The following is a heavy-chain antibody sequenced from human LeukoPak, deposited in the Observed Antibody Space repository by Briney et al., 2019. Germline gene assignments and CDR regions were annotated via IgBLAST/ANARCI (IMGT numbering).Heavy chain of an antibody. J-gene: IGHJ6*02. CDR1: GFTFSSYW. V-gene: IGHV3-74*01. CDR2: INGDGSST. CDR3: ARIFEDSSSWYAYYYYGMDV. Sequence: PGGSLRLSCAASGFTFSSYWMHWVRQAPGKGLVWVSRINGDGSSTSYADSVKGRFTISRDNAKNTLYLQMNSLRAEDTAVYYCARIFEDSSSWYAYYYYGMDVRGQGTTVTVSS. D-gene: IGHD6-13*01.